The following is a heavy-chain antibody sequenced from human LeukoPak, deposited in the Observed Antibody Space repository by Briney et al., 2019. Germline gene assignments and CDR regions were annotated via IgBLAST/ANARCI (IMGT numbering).Heavy chain of an antibody. CDR2: IYPGDSET. J-gene: IGHJ4*02. D-gene: IGHD4-17*01. V-gene: IGHV5-51*01. CDR1: GYSFSIYW. CDR3: ARQTYGDYMFDS. Sequence: GESLKISCKGSGYSFSIYWIAWVRQMPGKGLEWMGIIYPGDSETRYSPPFQGQVTISADKSISTAYLQWSSLKSSDSAMYYCARQTYGDYMFDSWGQGSLVTVSS.